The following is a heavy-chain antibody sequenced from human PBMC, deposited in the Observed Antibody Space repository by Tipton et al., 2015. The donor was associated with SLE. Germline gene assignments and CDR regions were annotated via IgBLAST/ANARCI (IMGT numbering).Heavy chain of an antibody. V-gene: IGHV4-34*01. Sequence: TLSLTCAVYGGSFSGYFWSWIRQPPGKGLEWIGEINHSGSTNYNPSLKSRVTISVDTSKNQFSLKLSSVTAADTAVYYCARGGSTMVQGVTPPFGYWGQGTLVTVSS. D-gene: IGHD3-10*01. CDR2: INHSGST. CDR1: GGSFSGYF. CDR3: ARGGSTMVQGVTPPFGY. J-gene: IGHJ4*02.